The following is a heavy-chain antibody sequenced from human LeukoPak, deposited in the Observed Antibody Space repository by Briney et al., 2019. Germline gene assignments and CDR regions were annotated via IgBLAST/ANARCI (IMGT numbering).Heavy chain of an antibody. Sequence: GSLRLSCAASGFTFSSYAMSWVRQAPGKGLEWVSSISTTSSYMYYADSVKGRFTISRDNAKNSLYLQMNSLRAEDTAVYYCSGGWSVFGYWGQGTLVTVSS. CDR1: GFTFSSYA. CDR2: ISTTSSYM. D-gene: IGHD6-19*01. J-gene: IGHJ4*02. CDR3: SGGWSVFGY. V-gene: IGHV3-21*01.